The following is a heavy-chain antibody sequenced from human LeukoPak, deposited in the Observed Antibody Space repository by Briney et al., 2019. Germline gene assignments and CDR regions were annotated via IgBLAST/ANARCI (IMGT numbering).Heavy chain of an antibody. CDR2: IYPGDSDT. V-gene: IGHV5-51*01. J-gene: IGHJ4*02. CDR1: GYSFTSYW. Sequence: GESLKISCKGSGYSFTSYWIGWVRQMPGKGLEWMGIIYPGDSDTRYSPSFQGQVTISADKSISTACLQWSSLKASDTAMYYCARQVGVTGTTPGYYFDYWGQGTLVTVSS. D-gene: IGHD1-7*01. CDR3: ARQVGVTGTTPGYYFDY.